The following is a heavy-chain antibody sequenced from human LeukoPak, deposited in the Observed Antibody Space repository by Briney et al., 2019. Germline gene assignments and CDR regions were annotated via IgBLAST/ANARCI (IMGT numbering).Heavy chain of an antibody. CDR3: ARDTLFDS. CDR1: GGSISSSSYY. CDR2: ISSSSSYI. J-gene: IGHJ4*02. Sequence: ETLSLTCTVSGGSISSSSYYWGWVRQAPGKGLEWVSSISSSSSYIYYADSVKGRFTISRDNAKNSLYLQMNSLRAEDTAVYYCARDTLFDSGGQGTLVTVSS. V-gene: IGHV3-21*01. D-gene: IGHD2/OR15-2a*01.